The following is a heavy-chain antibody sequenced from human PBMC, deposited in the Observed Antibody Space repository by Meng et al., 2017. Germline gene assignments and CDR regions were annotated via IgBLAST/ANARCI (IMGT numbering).Heavy chain of an antibody. CDR1: GDSVSSNSAA. CDR3: ARGSYSFDS. D-gene: IGHD1-26*01. Sequence: QHSGPGLVNPSQTLSLLRAISGDSVSSNSAAWNWIRQSPSRGLEWLGRAYYRSKWYHDYAESVKSRISIDPDTSKNQFSLQLRSVTPEDSAVYYCARGSYSFDSWGQRTLVTVSS. V-gene: IGHV6-1*01. J-gene: IGHJ4*02. CDR2: AYYRSKWYH.